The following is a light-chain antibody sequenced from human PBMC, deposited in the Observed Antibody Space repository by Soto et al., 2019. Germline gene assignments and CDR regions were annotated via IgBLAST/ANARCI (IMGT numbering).Light chain of an antibody. CDR1: QSVSSN. V-gene: IGKV3D-15*01. CDR2: GAS. J-gene: IGKJ4*01. CDR3: QQYNNWPPLT. Sequence: EIVMTQSPATLSVSAGERVTLSCRASQSVSSNLAWYQQKPGQAPRLLIYGASTRATGIPARFSGSGSGTDFTLTISGLPSEDFAVYYCQQYNNWPPLTFGGGTKVEIK.